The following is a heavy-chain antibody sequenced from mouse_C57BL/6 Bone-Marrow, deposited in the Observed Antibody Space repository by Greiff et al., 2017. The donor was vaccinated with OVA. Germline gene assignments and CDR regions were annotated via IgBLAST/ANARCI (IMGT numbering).Heavy chain of an antibody. CDR2: IDPENGDT. J-gene: IGHJ2*01. Sequence: EVKLMESGAELVRPGASVKLSCTASGFNIKDDYMHWVKQRPEQGLEWIGWIDPENGDTEYASKFQGKATITADTSSNTAYLQLSSLTSEDTAVYYCTTWIYGISFDYWGQGTTLTVSS. V-gene: IGHV14-4*01. D-gene: IGHD2-1*01. CDR1: GFNIKDDY. CDR3: TTWIYGISFDY.